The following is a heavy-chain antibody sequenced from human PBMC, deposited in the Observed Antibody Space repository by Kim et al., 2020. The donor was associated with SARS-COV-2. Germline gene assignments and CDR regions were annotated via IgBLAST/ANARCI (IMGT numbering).Heavy chain of an antibody. CDR2: IYHSGNT. V-gene: IGHV4-38-2*02. CDR3: ARGVVGATVDWFDP. J-gene: IGHJ5*02. Sequence: SETLSLTCTVSGYSISSGYYWGWIRQPPGKGLEWIGSIYHSGNTYYNPSLKSRVTISVDTSKNQFSLKLSSVTAADTAVYYCARGVVGATVDWFDPWGQG. D-gene: IGHD1-26*01. CDR1: GYSISSGYY.